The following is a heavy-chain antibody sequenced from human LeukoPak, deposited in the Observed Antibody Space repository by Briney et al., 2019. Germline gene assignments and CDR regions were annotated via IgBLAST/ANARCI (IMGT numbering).Heavy chain of an antibody. CDR2: MNPNIGNT. CDR1: VYTCTIYD. Sequence: ASVNVSFKASVYTCTIYDINWVRQATGQGLGWMVWMNPNIGNTGYAQKFQGIVTMTRNTSISTAYMELSSLRSEDTAVYYCARLGYYDYIWGSYRYTELDYWGQGTLVTVSS. CDR3: ARLGYYDYIWGSYRYTELDY. D-gene: IGHD3-16*02. V-gene: IGHV1-8*01. J-gene: IGHJ4*02.